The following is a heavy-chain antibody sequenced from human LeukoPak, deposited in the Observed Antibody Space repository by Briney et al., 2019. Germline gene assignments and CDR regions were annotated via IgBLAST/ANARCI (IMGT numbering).Heavy chain of an antibody. D-gene: IGHD6-13*01. V-gene: IGHV3-23*01. J-gene: IGHJ4*02. Sequence: PGGSLRLSCAASGFTFSSYSMNWVRQAPGKGLEWVSAISGSGGSTYYADSVKGRFTISRDNSKNTLYLQMNSLRAEDTAVYYCATCIAAAGFDYWGQGTLVTVSS. CDR1: GFTFSSYS. CDR3: ATCIAAAGFDY. CDR2: ISGSGGST.